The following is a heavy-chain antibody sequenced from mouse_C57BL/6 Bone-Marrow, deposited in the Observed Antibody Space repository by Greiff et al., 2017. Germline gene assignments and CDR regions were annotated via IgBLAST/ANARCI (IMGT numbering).Heavy chain of an antibody. Sequence: EVKLQESGPGLVKPSQSLSLTCSVTGYSITSGYYWNWIRQFPGNKLEWMGYISYDGSNNYNPSLKNRISITRDTSKNQFFLKLNSVTTEDTATYYCARASLYEYYWYFDVWGTGTTVTVSS. CDR2: ISYDGSN. V-gene: IGHV3-6*01. J-gene: IGHJ1*03. CDR3: ARASLYEYYWYFDV. D-gene: IGHD2-3*01. CDR1: GYSITSGYY.